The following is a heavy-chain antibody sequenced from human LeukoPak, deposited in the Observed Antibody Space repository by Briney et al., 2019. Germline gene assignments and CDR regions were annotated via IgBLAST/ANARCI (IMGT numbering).Heavy chain of an antibody. CDR3: ARAYCSSTTYYISWGSYDAFDI. J-gene: IGHJ3*02. V-gene: IGHV4-30-4*08. Sequence: SQTLSLTCTVSGGSISSGDYYWSWIRQPPGKGLEWIGYIYYSGSTYYNPSLTSRVTISVDTSKNQFSLKLNSVTAADTAVYYCARAYCSSTTYYISWGSYDAFDIWGQGTMVTVSS. CDR2: IYYSGST. D-gene: IGHD2-2*01. CDR1: GGSISSGDYY.